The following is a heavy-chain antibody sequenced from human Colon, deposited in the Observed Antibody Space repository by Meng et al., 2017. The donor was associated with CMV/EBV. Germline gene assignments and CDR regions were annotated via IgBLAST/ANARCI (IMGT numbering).Heavy chain of an antibody. D-gene: IGHD4-11*01. CDR3: ARDLSGSYSSPYYSYYGMDV. Sequence: GESLKISCVASEFTFNNYKMNWVRQAPGKGLEWISYINSRGTTIYYADSVKGRFTISRVNANNSLYLQMNSLRAEDTAVYYCARDLSGSYSSPYYSYYGMDVWGQGTTVTVSS. CDR2: INSRGTTI. J-gene: IGHJ6*02. CDR1: EFTFNNYK. V-gene: IGHV3-48*03.